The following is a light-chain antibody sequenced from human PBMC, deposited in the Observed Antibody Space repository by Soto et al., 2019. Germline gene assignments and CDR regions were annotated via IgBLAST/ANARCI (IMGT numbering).Light chain of an antibody. CDR2: EVS. CDR1: SSDIGAYNY. CDR3: SSFATPSTLL. Sequence: QSVLTQPASVSGSPGQSIAISCTGTSSDIGAYNYVSWYQQHPGKAPKLMIYEVSNRPSGVSDRFSGSKSGNTASLTISGLQAEDEADYYCSSFATPSTLLFGGGTKLTVL. V-gene: IGLV2-14*01. J-gene: IGLJ3*02.